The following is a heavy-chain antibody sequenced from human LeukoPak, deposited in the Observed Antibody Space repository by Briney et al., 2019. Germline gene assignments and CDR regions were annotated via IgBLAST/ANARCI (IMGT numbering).Heavy chain of an antibody. CDR1: GLTFNTYW. CDR2: VKQDGFEK. V-gene: IGHV3-7*01. D-gene: IGHD3-10*01. Sequence: PGGSLRLSCAASGLTFNTYWMSWVRQAPGKGLEWVASVKQDGFEKNYVDSVKGRFTISRDNAKNSLFVQMNSLRVEDTAVYYCARTSAIFYSGLAAYSYFYMDVWGKGTTVTISS. J-gene: IGHJ6*03. CDR3: ARTSAIFYSGLAAYSYFYMDV.